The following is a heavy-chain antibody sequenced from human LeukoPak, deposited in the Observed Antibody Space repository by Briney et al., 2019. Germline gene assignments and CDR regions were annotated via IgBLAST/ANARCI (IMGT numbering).Heavy chain of an antibody. CDR1: GYCFTSYW. V-gene: IGHV5-10-1*01. CDR2: IDPSDSYT. CDR3: AGQGYSSSWYFDY. J-gene: IGHJ4*02. Sequence: GESLRISCKGSGYCFTSYWISWVRQMPGKGLEWMGRIDPSDSYTNYSPSFQGHVTISADKSISTAYLQWSSLKASDTAMYYCAGQGYSSSWYFDYWGQGTLVTVSS. D-gene: IGHD6-13*01.